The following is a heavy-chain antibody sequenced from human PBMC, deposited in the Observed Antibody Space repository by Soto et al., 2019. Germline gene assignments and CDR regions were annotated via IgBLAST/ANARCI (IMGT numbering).Heavy chain of an antibody. V-gene: IGHV3-7*01. Sequence: EVQLVESGGGLVQPGGSLRLSCAASGFTFSSYWMSWVRQAPGKGLEWVANIKQDGSEKYYVDSVKGRFTISRDNAKNSLYLQMNSLRAEDTAVYYCARQTMYYYDSSGAFDIWGQGTMVTVSS. D-gene: IGHD3-22*01. CDR1: GFTFSSYW. CDR2: IKQDGSEK. J-gene: IGHJ3*02. CDR3: ARQTMYYYDSSGAFDI.